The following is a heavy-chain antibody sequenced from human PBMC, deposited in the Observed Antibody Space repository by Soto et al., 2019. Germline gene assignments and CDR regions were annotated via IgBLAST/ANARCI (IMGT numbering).Heavy chain of an antibody. CDR3: ARDQPYSSSFYYYYGMDV. D-gene: IGHD6-13*01. CDR2: INAGNGNT. V-gene: IGHV1-3*01. CDR1: GYTFTSYA. J-gene: IGHJ6*02. Sequence: ASVTVSCKASGYTFTSYAMHWVRQAPEQRLEWMGWINAGNGNTKYSQKFQGRVTITRDTSASTAYMELSSLRSEDTAVYYCARDQPYSSSFYYYYGMDVWGQGTTVTVSS.